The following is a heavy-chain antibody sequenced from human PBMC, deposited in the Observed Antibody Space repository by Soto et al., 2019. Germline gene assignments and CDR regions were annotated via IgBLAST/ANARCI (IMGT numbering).Heavy chain of an antibody. J-gene: IGHJ4*02. D-gene: IGHD3-10*01. CDR2: ISGSGGST. Sequence: EVQLLESGGGLVQPGGSLRLSCAASGFTFSSYAMRWVRQAPGKGLEWVSTISGSGGSTYYTDSVKGRFTISRDNSKNTLYLQMNSLRAEDTAVYYCANSKGYGAGPYWGQGTLVTVSS. V-gene: IGHV3-23*01. CDR1: GFTFSSYA. CDR3: ANSKGYGAGPY.